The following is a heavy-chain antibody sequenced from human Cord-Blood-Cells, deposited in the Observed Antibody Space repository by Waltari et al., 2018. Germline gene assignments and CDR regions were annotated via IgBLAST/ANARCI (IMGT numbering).Heavy chain of an antibody. D-gene: IGHD1-26*01. CDR2: MSGSGGST. V-gene: IGHV3-23*01. CDR1: GFTFSSYA. CDR3: AKDRRSYYYFDY. Sequence: EVQLLESGGGLVQPGGSLRLSCAASGFTFSSYAMSWFRQAPGKGLEWVSAMSGSGGSTYYADSVKGRFTISRDNSKNTLYLQMNSLRAEDTAVYYCAKDRRSYYYFDYWGQGTLVTVSS. J-gene: IGHJ4*02.